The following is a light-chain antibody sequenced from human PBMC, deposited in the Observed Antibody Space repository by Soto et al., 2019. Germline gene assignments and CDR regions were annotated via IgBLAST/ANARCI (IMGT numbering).Light chain of an antibody. V-gene: IGLV2-14*01. CDR2: DVS. Sequence: QSALTQPASVSGSPGQSITISCTGTSSDVGGYNYVSWYQQHPGTAPKLMIYDVSNRPSGVSNRFSGSQSGNTASLTISGLQAEDEAAYYCSSYTSSSTLGVFGGGTTVTVL. CDR3: SSYTSSSTLGV. J-gene: IGLJ2*01. CDR1: SSDVGGYNY.